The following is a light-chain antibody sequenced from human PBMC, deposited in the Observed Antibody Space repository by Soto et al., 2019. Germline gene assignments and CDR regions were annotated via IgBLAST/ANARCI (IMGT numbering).Light chain of an antibody. CDR1: RSIITY. CDR3: QQRQYWPPIT. Sequence: ETVLTPSPATLSFSPVERATLSFSSSRSIITYLAWYQQKPGQAPRLLIYEALNRATGIPARFSGSGSGTDFTLTISSLEPEDFAIYYCQQRQYWPPITFGQGTRLEIK. CDR2: EAL. V-gene: IGKV3-11*01. J-gene: IGKJ5*01.